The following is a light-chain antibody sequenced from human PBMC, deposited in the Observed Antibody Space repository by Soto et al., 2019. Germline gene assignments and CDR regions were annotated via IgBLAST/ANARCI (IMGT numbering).Light chain of an antibody. V-gene: IGKV3-20*01. CDR3: QQYGSSLIT. CDR1: QTIRSTY. CDR2: GAS. J-gene: IGKJ5*01. Sequence: DIVLTQSPGTRSLSPGERVTLSCSASQTIRSTYFAWYQQKPGQAPRLLIYGASSRATGIPVRFSGTGSGTDFALTISRLGPEDSAVYYCQQYGSSLITFGRGTRLEIK.